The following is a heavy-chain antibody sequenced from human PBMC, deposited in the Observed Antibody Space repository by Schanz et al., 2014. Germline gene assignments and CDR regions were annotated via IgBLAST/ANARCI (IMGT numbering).Heavy chain of an antibody. D-gene: IGHD3-22*01. CDR3: AGAFDSSGYYFDY. CDR1: GYTLSAYS. J-gene: IGHJ4*02. Sequence: QVQLVQSGAEVKKPGASVKVSCKASGYTLSAYSLHWVRQAPGQGLEWMGIVNPSVRGTHFAREFQGRVTVTSDTSTSTVYMELSGLRSDDTAVYYCAGAFDSSGYYFDYWGQGTLVTVSS. CDR2: VNPSVRGT. V-gene: IGHV1-46*03.